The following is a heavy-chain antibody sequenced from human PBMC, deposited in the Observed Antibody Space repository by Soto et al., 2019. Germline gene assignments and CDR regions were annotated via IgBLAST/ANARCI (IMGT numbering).Heavy chain of an antibody. CDR1: GFTFSSYG. D-gene: IGHD3-22*01. V-gene: IGHV3-33*01. CDR2: IWYDGSNK. Sequence: PGGSLRLSCAASGFTFSSYGMHWVRQAPGKGLEWVAVIWYDGSNKYYADSVKGRFTISRDNSKNTLYLQMNSLRAEDTAVYYCARDMHYDSSGYYYYYYGMDVWGQGTTVTVSS. CDR3: ARDMHYDSSGYYYYYYGMDV. J-gene: IGHJ6*02.